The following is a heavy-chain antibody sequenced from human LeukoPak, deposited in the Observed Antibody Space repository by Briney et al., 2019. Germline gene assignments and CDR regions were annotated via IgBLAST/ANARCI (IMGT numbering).Heavy chain of an antibody. J-gene: IGHJ5*02. CDR3: ARGYCSGGSCYSFRGDWFDP. CDR1: GFTFSSYG. V-gene: IGHV3-33*01. Sequence: GGSLRLSCAASGFTFSSYGMHWVRQAPGKGLEWVAVIWYDGSNKYYADSVKGRFTISRDNSKNTLYLQMNSLRAEDTAVYYCARGYCSGGSCYSFRGDWFDPWGQGTLVTVSS. CDR2: IWYDGSNK. D-gene: IGHD2-15*01.